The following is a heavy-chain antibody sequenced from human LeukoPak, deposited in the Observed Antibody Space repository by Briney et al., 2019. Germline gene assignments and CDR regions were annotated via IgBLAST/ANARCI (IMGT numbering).Heavy chain of an antibody. CDR2: IYTGGST. J-gene: IGHJ4*02. V-gene: IGHV3-53*01. D-gene: IGHD3-16*02. Sequence: GGSLRLSCAASEFTVSRNYMNWVRQAPGKGLEWVSGIYTGGSTNYADSVKGRFTISRDNSKNTLYLQMNSLRVEDTAVYYCARVNFGGAIADWGQGTLVTVSS. CDR1: EFTVSRNY. CDR3: ARVNFGGAIAD.